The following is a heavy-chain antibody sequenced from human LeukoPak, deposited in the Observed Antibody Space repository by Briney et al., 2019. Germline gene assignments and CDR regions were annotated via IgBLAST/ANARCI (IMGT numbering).Heavy chain of an antibody. J-gene: IGHJ3*02. V-gene: IGHV1-18*01. D-gene: IGHD3-10*01. CDR1: GYTFTSYG. CDR3: ARKRLGGSGTLAFDI. Sequence: GASVKVSCKASGYTFTSYGISWVRQAPGQGLEWMGWISAYNGNTNYAQKLQGRVTMTTDTSTSTAYMELRSLRSDDTAVYYCARKRLGGSGTLAFDIWGQGTMVTVSS. CDR2: ISAYNGNT.